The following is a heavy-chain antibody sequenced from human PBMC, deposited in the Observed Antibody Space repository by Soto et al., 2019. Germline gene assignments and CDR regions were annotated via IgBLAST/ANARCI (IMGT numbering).Heavy chain of an antibody. V-gene: IGHV4-59*06. CDR3: ARYYDSSGNFDI. Sequence: SETLSLTCTVSGGSISSYYWSWIRQHPGKGLEWIGYIYYSGSTYYNPSLKSRVTISVDTSRNQFSLKLSSVTAADTAVYYCARYYDSSGNFDIWGQGTMVTVSS. CDR1: GGSISSYY. D-gene: IGHD3-22*01. J-gene: IGHJ3*02. CDR2: IYYSGST.